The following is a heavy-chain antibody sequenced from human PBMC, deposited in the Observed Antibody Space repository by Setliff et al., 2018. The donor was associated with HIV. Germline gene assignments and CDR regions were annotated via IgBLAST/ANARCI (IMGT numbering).Heavy chain of an antibody. Sequence: PSETLSLTCTVSGYSISSGYHWGWIRQPPGKELEWIGSIYHSGNAYYNPSLQSRVTVSVDTSKPQFSLKMNSVTAADTAVYYCAITIVGVTTEMYWGQGTLVTVSS. CDR1: GYSISSGYH. D-gene: IGHD2-21*02. CDR3: AITIVGVTTEMY. V-gene: IGHV4-38-2*02. CDR2: IYHSGNA. J-gene: IGHJ4*02.